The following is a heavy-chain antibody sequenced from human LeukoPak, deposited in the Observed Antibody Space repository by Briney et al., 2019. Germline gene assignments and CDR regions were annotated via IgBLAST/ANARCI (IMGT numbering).Heavy chain of an antibody. V-gene: IGHV1-2*02. J-gene: IGHJ4*02. CDR1: GYTFTGYY. CDR3: AREGRYLGKRNFDY. CDR2: INPNSGGT. Sequence: ASVKVSSKASGYTFTGYYMHWVRQAPGQGFEWMGWINPNSGGTNYAQKFQGRVTMTRDTSISTAYMELSRLRSDDTAVYYCAREGRYLGKRNFDYWGQGTLVTVSS. D-gene: IGHD7-27*01.